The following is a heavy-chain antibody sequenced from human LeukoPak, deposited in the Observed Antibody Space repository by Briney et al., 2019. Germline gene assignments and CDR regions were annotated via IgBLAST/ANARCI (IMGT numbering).Heavy chain of an antibody. CDR1: GFNFRDHW. D-gene: IGHD6-19*01. Sequence: PGGSLRLSCAVSGFNFRDHWMDWVRQAPGKGLEWVGHIKDDGSETYYLDSLKGRFSISRDNTNNALYPQMNSLRVEDTAVYYCVKNDGWFHLAQWGQGTLVTVSS. V-gene: IGHV3-7*03. CDR2: IKDDGSET. CDR3: VKNDGWFHLAQ. J-gene: IGHJ4*02.